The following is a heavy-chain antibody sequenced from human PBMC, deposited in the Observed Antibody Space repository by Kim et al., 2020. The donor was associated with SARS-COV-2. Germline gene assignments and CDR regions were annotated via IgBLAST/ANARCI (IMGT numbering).Heavy chain of an antibody. Sequence: ASVKVSCKASGYTFSDYCMHWVRQAPGQGLEWMGWIHGGNGQTAYSQRFQGRVTITSDTSANTAYMYLTSLRSEDTAVYYCTREVVGGSPYDFWGQGTLV. V-gene: IGHV1-3*01. CDR2: IHGGNGQT. CDR3: TREVVGGSPYDF. D-gene: IGHD2-15*01. J-gene: IGHJ4*02. CDR1: GYTFSDYC.